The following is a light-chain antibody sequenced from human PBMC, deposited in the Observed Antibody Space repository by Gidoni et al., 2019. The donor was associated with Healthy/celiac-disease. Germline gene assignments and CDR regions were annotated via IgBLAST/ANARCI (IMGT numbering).Light chain of an antibody. CDR3: QQYYSTPLT. CDR2: WAS. Sequence: DIVMTQSPDSLAVSLGERATINCKSSQSVLYSLNNKNYLAWYQQKPGQPPKLLIYWASTRESGVPDRFNGSGSGTDFTLTISSLQAEDVAVYYCQQYYSTPLTFGGGTKVEIK. V-gene: IGKV4-1*01. J-gene: IGKJ4*01. CDR1: QSVLYSLNNKNY.